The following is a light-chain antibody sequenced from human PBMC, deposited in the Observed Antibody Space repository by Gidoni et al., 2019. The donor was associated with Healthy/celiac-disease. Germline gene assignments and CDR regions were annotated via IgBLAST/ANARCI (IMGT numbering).Light chain of an antibody. CDR3: QQSYSTRGT. CDR2: AAS. V-gene: IGKV1-39*01. Sequence: IQMTQSPSSLSASVGDRVTITCRASQSISSYLNWYQQKPGKAPKLLIYAASSLQSGVPSRFSGSGSGTDFTLTISSLQPEDFATYYCQQSYSTRGTFGQGTKVEIK. CDR1: QSISSY. J-gene: IGKJ1*01.